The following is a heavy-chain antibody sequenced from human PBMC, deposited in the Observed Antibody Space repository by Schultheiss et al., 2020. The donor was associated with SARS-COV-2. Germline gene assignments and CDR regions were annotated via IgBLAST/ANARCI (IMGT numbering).Heavy chain of an antibody. CDR2: ISYSSGSA. CDR1: GFIFSSYA. D-gene: IGHD2-21*02. V-gene: IGHV3-23*01. CDR3: ARDPQAGWAVTADMGYYYGMDV. Sequence: GGSLRLSCAASGFIFSSYAMSWVRQAPGKGLEWVSSISYSSGSAYYADSVRGRFTISRDNSKNTVYLQMNSLRGEDTALYYCARDPQAGWAVTADMGYYYGMDVWGQGTTVTVSS. J-gene: IGHJ6*02.